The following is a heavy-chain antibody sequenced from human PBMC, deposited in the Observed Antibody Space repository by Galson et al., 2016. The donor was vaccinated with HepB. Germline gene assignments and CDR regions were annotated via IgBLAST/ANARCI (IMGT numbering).Heavy chain of an antibody. D-gene: IGHD3-22*01. V-gene: IGHV3-23*01. J-gene: IGHJ5*02. Sequence: SLRLSCAASGFIFSIYAMNWVRQAPGKGLEWVSTIMHSGATIYSADSVRGRFTVSRDNFRNTLYLQMNNLRPEDTAVYYCSKDFGREVYGSSGPWGQGALVTVST. CDR2: IMHSGATI. CDR3: SKDFGREVYGSSGP. CDR1: GFIFSIYA.